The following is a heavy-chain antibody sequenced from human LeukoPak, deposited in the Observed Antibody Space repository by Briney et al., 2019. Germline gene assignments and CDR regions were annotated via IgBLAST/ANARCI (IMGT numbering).Heavy chain of an antibody. D-gene: IGHD5-18*01. V-gene: IGHV3-21*04. Sequence: GGSLRLSCAASGFTFSNYRMNWVRQAPGKGLEWVSSISTSSIYIYYADSLKGRFTISRDNAKNSLYLQMNSLRVEDTALYYCAKDIGRVDTASTYMDVWGKGTTVTISS. CDR1: GFTFSNYR. CDR3: AKDIGRVDTASTYMDV. J-gene: IGHJ6*03. CDR2: ISTSSIYI.